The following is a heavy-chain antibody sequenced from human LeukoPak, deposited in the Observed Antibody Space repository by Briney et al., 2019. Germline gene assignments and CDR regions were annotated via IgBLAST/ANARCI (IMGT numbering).Heavy chain of an antibody. CDR1: GHTFTGYY. V-gene: IGHV1-2*06. D-gene: IGHD5-18*01. CDR2: INPSSGGT. CDR3: ARGGYGYYFDY. J-gene: IGHJ4*02. Sequence: ASVKVSCKASGHTFTGYYMHWVRQAPGQGLEWMGRINPSSGGTNYAQKFQGRVTMTRDTSISTAYMELSRLRSDDTAVYYCARGGYGYYFDYWGQGTLVTVSS.